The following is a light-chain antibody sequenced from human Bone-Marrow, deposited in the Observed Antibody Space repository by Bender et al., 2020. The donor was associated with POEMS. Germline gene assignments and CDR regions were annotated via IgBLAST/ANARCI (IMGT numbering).Light chain of an antibody. CDR3: QSFDANNQV. J-gene: IGLJ3*02. Sequence: NFVLTQPHSVSESPGKTVTISCTRSSGSIAYNHVQWYQQRPGSAPTTVIYEDNRRPSGVPDRFSGSIDGSSNSASLTISGLKTEDEADYYCQSFDANNQVFGGGTKLTVL. CDR2: EDN. V-gene: IGLV6-57*03. CDR1: SGSIAYNH.